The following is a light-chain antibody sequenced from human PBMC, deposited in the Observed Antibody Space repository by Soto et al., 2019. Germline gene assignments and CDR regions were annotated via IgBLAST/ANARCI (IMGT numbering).Light chain of an antibody. CDR1: SSDVGGYNY. CDR2: EVS. V-gene: IGLV2-14*01. CDR3: SSYTSSSTVV. J-gene: IGLJ2*01. Sequence: QSALTQPAYVSGSPGQSITISCTGTSSDVGGYNYVSWYQQHPGKAPKLMIYEVSNRPSGVSNRFSGAKSGNTASLTISGLQAEDEADYCCSSYTSSSTVVFGGGTKLTVL.